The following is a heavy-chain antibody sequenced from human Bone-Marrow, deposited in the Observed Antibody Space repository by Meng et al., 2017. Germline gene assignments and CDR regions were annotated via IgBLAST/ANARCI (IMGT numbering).Heavy chain of an antibody. CDR2: IWYDGSNK. D-gene: IGHD2-8*01. J-gene: IGHJ4*02. CDR1: GFTFSSYG. Sequence: GGSLRLSCAASGFTFSSYGMHWVRQAPGKGLEWVAVIWYDGSNKYYADSVKGRFTISRDNSKNTLYLQMNSLRAEDTAVYYCAREMGYCTNGVCSLPSDYWGQGNRVNGAS. CDR3: AREMGYCTNGVCSLPSDY. V-gene: IGHV3-33*01.